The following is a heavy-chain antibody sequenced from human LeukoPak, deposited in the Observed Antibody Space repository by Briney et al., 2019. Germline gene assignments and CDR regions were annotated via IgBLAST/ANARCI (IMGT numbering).Heavy chain of an antibody. Sequence: GGSLRLSCAASGSTFSSYAMSWVRQAPGKGLEWVSAISGSGGSTYYADSVKGRFTISRDNSKNTLYLQMNSLRAEDTAVYYCAASGYSSGWYYYWGQGTLVTVSS. J-gene: IGHJ4*02. CDR2: ISGSGGST. V-gene: IGHV3-23*01. CDR1: GSTFSSYA. CDR3: AASGYSSGWYYY. D-gene: IGHD6-19*01.